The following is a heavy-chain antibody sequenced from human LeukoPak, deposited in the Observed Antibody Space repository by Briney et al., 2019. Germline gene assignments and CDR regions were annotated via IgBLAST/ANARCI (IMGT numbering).Heavy chain of an antibody. CDR1: GYTFTTYG. D-gene: IGHD3-10*01. CDR2: VSAFTGNT. CDR3: ARLSYDGEGY. V-gene: IGHV1-18*01. Sequence: ASVKVSCKTSGYTFTTYGISGVRQAPGQGLEYMGWVSAFTGNTNYAQKFQGRVAMTMDTSTSTVEMELRSLKYEDTAVYFCARLSYDGEGYWGQGTLVTVSS. J-gene: IGHJ4*02.